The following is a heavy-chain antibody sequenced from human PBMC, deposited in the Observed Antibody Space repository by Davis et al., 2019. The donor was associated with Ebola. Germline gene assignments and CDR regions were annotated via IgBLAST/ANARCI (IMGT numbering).Heavy chain of an antibody. CDR2: MNPNSGNT. CDR3: ARSVTMIVVVTNFDY. V-gene: IGHV1-8*01. Sequence: ASVKVSCKASGYTFTSYDINWVRQATGQGLEWMGWMNPNSGNTGYAQKLQGRVTMTTDTSTSTAYMELRSLRSDDTAVYYCARSVTMIVVVTNFDYWGQGTLVTVSS. D-gene: IGHD3-22*01. CDR1: GYTFTSYD. J-gene: IGHJ4*02.